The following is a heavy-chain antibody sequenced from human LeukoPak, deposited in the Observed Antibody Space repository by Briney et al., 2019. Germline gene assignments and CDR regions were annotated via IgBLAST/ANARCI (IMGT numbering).Heavy chain of an antibody. Sequence: PSETLSLTCTVSGVSINTYFWSWIRQPPGKGLEWIGYVYYNGITNYNPSLKSRVSISLDTSKNQLSLKLSSVTAADTAVYYCARGQFYGDYEDFWGQGTLVTVSA. V-gene: IGHV4-59*12. CDR2: VYYNGIT. J-gene: IGHJ4*02. CDR1: GVSINTYF. D-gene: IGHD4-17*01. CDR3: ARGQFYGDYEDF.